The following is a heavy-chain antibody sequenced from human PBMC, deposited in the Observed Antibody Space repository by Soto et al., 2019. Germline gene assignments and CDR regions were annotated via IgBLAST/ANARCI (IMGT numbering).Heavy chain of an antibody. J-gene: IGHJ3*02. CDR1: GYTFTSYA. D-gene: IGHD3-22*01. V-gene: IGHV1-3*01. CDR3: ALRYYYDSSGPVNAFDI. Sequence: GASVKVSCKASGYTFTSYAMHWVRQAPGQRLEWMGWINAGNGNTKYSQKFQGRVTITRDTSVSTAYMELSRLRSDDTAVYYCALRYYYDSSGPVNAFDIWGQGTMVTVSS. CDR2: INAGNGNT.